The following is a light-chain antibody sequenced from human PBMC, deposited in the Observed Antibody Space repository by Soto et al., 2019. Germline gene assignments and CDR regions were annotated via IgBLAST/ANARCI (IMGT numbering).Light chain of an antibody. CDR1: QIVSGN. J-gene: IGKJ1*01. CDR2: GAS. Sequence: IVMTQSPATLSVSPGERATLSCRASQIVSGNLAWYQQKPGQAPRLLIYGASTRATGIPARFSGSGSGTEFTLTISSLQSEDFAVYYCQQYNNWPPTFGQGTKVEIK. CDR3: QQYNNWPPT. V-gene: IGKV3D-15*01.